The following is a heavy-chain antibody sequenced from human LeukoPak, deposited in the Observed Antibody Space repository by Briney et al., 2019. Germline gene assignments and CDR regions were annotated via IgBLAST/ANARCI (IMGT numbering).Heavy chain of an antibody. CDR3: ARGTYGDYSPYYFDY. CDR2: ISGSGGST. D-gene: IGHD4-17*01. V-gene: IGHV3-23*01. J-gene: IGHJ4*02. CDR1: GFTFSSYA. Sequence: PGGSLRLSCAASGFTFSSYAMSWVRQAPGKGLEWVSAISGSGGSTYYADSVKGRFTISRDNSKNTLYLQMNSLRAEDTAVYYCARGTYGDYSPYYFDYWGQGTLVTVSS.